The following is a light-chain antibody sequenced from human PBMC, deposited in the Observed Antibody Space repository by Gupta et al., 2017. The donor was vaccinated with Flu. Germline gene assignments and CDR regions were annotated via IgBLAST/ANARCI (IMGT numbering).Light chain of an antibody. CDR1: QSLLHSNGYNY. CDR3: MQALQTPYS. CDR2: LGS. V-gene: IGKV2-28*01. J-gene: IGKJ2*03. Sequence: DFVMTQSPLSLPVTPGEPASISCRSSQSLLHSNGYNYLDWYLQKPGQSPQLLIYLGSNRASGVPGRFSGSGSGTDFTLKISRVEAEDVGIYYCMQALQTPYSFGQGTKLEIK.